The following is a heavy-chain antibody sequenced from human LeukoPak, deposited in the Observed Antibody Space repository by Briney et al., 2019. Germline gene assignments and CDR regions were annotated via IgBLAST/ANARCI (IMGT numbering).Heavy chain of an antibody. Sequence: GSSVKVSCKASGGTFSSYGISWGRQAPGQGLEWMGWISAYNGNANYAQKLQGRVTMTTDTSTSTAYMELRSLRSDDTAVYYCARDISIVVSKGNYFDYWGQGTLVTVSS. J-gene: IGHJ4*02. D-gene: IGHD3-22*01. V-gene: IGHV1-18*01. CDR2: ISAYNGNA. CDR3: ARDISIVVSKGNYFDY. CDR1: GGTFSSYG.